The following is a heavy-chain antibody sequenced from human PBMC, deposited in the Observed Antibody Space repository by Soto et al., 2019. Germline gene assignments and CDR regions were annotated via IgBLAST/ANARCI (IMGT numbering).Heavy chain of an antibody. CDR1: GYPLTAKY. Sequence: ASVKVSCKASGYPLTAKYLHWVRQAPGQGLEWMGWINPSSGGTKEAQKFRGRVTMTRDTSISAAYMELSRLTSDDTAVYYCAKGGSSWTEWFDPWGQGTLVAFSS. D-gene: IGHD6-13*01. CDR2: INPSSGGT. J-gene: IGHJ5*02. V-gene: IGHV1-2*02. CDR3: AKGGSSWTEWFDP.